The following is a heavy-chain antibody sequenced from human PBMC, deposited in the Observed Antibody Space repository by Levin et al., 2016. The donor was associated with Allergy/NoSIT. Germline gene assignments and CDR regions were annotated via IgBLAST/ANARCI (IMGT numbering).Heavy chain of an antibody. D-gene: IGHD2-2*01. CDR2: IRSKAYGGTT. CDR3: CRDRCHSASCYGVH. J-gene: IGHJ4*02. CDR1: GFTFGDFD. V-gene: IGHV3-49*04. Sequence: GESLKISCTGSGFTFGDFDMSWVRQAPGKGLEWVGFIRSKAYGGTTEYAASVKGRFTISRDDSKSIAYLQMNSLKTEDTALYYCCRDRCHSASCYGVHWGQGTPVTVSS.